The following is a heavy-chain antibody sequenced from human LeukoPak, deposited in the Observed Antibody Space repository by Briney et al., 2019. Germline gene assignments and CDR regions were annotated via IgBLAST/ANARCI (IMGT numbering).Heavy chain of an antibody. J-gene: IGHJ6*02. CDR2: ISAYNGNT. D-gene: IGHD6-13*01. Sequence: GASVKVSCKASGYTFTSYGISWVRQAPGQGLEWMGWISAYNGNTNYAQKLQGRVTMTTDTSTSTAYMELRSLRSDDTAVYYCARDQQLAPDYYHYGMDVWGQGNTVTVSS. CDR1: GYTFTSYG. CDR3: ARDQQLAPDYYHYGMDV. V-gene: IGHV1-18*01.